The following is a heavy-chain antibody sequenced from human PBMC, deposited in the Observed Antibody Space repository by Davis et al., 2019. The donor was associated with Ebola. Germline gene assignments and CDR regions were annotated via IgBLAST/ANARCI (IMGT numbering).Heavy chain of an antibody. CDR3: ARDQAYYDFWGPFDP. CDR2: ITPLFGTA. Sequence: SVKVSCKASGGSFSSFALSWVRQAPGQGLEWMGGITPLFGTASYAQKFQGRVTITADESTSTAYMELSSLRSEDTAVYYCARDQAYYDFWGPFDPWGQGTLVTVSS. V-gene: IGHV1-69*13. D-gene: IGHD3-3*01. J-gene: IGHJ5*02. CDR1: GGSFSSFA.